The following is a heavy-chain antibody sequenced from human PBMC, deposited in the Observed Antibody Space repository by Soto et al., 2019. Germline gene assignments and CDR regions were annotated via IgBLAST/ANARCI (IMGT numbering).Heavy chain of an antibody. V-gene: IGHV6-1*01. CDR2: TYYRSKWYN. CDR1: WDSVSSNIAA. CDR3: ARAVAVAGIQQ. D-gene: IGHD6-19*01. Sequence: QPVSMTCAISWDSVSSNIAACNCIRQSPSRGLEWLGRTYYRSKWYNDYAVSVKSRITINPDTSKNQFSLQLNSVTPEDTAVYSCARAVAVAGIQQWGQRTLVTVSS. J-gene: IGHJ1*01.